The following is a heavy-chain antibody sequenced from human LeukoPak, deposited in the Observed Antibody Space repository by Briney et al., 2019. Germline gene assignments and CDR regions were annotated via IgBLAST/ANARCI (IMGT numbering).Heavy chain of an antibody. CDR1: GFTFSSYW. CDR2: INSDGSST. Sequence: PGGSLRLSCAASGFTFSSYWMHWVRQAPGKGLVWVSRINSDGSSTSYADSVKGRFTISRDNAKNTLYLQMNSLRAEDTAVYYCARGTQWELLNYFDYWGQGTLVTVSS. J-gene: IGHJ4*02. V-gene: IGHV3-74*01. CDR3: ARGTQWELLNYFDY. D-gene: IGHD1-26*01.